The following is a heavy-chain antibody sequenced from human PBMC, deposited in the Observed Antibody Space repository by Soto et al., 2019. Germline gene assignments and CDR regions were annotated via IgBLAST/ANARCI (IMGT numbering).Heavy chain of an antibody. Sequence: GGSLRLSCAASGFTVSSNYMSWVRQAPGKGLEWVSAISGSGGSTYYADSVKGRFTISRDNSKNTLYLQMNSLRAEDTAVYYCAKFGDTAPTSFDYWGQGTLVTVSS. CDR1: GFTVSSNY. D-gene: IGHD5-18*01. CDR2: ISGSGGST. CDR3: AKFGDTAPTSFDY. J-gene: IGHJ4*02. V-gene: IGHV3-23*01.